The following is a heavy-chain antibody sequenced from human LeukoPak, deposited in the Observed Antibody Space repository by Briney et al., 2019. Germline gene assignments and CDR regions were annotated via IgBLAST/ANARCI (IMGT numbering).Heavy chain of an antibody. CDR1: GYTFTSYG. D-gene: IGHD3-3*01. V-gene: IGHV1-18*01. CDR2: ISAYNGNT. CDR3: ARKTPSAGVYYDFWSGYSGWFDP. Sequence: ASVKVSCKASGYTFTSYGISWVRQAPGQGLEWMGWISAYNGNTNYAQKLQGRVTMTTDTSTSTAYMELRSLRSDVTAVYYCARKTPSAGVYYDFWSGYSGWFDPWGQGTLVTVSS. J-gene: IGHJ5*02.